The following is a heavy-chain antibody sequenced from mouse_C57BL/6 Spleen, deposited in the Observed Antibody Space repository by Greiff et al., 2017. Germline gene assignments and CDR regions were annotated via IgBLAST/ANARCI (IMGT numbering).Heavy chain of an antibody. Sequence: EVKLMESGGGLVKPGGSLKLSCAASGFTFSDYGMHWVRQAPEQGLEWVAYISSGSSTIYYADTVKGRFTISRDNAKNTLFLQMTSLRSEDTAMYYCARGVTTALYYAMDYWGQGTSVTVSS. CDR2: ISSGSSTI. CDR1: GFTFSDYG. V-gene: IGHV5-17*01. D-gene: IGHD2-2*01. CDR3: ARGVTTALYYAMDY. J-gene: IGHJ4*01.